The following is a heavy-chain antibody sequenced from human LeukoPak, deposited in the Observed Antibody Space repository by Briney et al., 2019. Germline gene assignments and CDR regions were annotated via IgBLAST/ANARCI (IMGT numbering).Heavy chain of an antibody. CDR2: ISSDGNDK. D-gene: IGHD5-12*01. Sequence: GPLSLSCAASGVTFSSYSMHWVGPAPGNVLERVALISSDGNDKLYGDSVKGRFTISRDDSKSTLYLQMNSLRAEDTAVYYCTTKVIRGNSGDDYDDWGQGTLVTVSS. J-gene: IGHJ4*02. CDR1: GVTFSSYS. V-gene: IGHV3-30*03. CDR3: TTKVIRGNSGDDYDD.